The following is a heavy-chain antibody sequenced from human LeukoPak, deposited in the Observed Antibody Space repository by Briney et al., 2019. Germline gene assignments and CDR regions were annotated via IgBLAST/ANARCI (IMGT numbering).Heavy chain of an antibody. CDR1: GFTFSTYW. Sequence: PGGSLRLSCAASGFTFSTYWMSWVRQAPGKWLEWVANIKQDGSENYYVDSVKGRFTISRNNGKNSLYLQMNSLRAEDTAVYYCAHGSMYQLDYWGQGTLVTVSS. J-gene: IGHJ4*02. CDR2: IKQDGSEN. CDR3: AHGSMYQLDY. D-gene: IGHD2-2*01. V-gene: IGHV3-7*03.